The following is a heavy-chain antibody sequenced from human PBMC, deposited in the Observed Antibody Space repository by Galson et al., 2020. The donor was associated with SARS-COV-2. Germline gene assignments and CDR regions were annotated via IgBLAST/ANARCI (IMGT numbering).Heavy chain of an antibody. D-gene: IGHD3-3*01. CDR3: ARGIGVILSGDYYYYYMDV. Sequence: GGSLRLSCAASGFNFRDHYMDWVRQAPGKGLEWVGRSRNRANTYTTEYAASVKGRFSISRDDSKTSLYLQMNSLKTEDTAVYYCARGIGVILSGDYYYYYMDVWGKVTTVTVSS. V-gene: IGHV3-72*01. CDR2: SRNRANTYTT. CDR1: GFNFRDHY. J-gene: IGHJ6*03.